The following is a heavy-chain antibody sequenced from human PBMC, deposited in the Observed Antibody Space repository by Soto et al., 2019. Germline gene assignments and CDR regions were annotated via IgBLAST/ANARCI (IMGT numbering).Heavy chain of an antibody. CDR2: ISSGSSNI. D-gene: IGHD2-15*01. J-gene: IGHJ4*02. CDR1: GFAFRSYN. Sequence: EVQLVESGGGLVKPGGSLTLSCGASGFAFRSYNMNWVRQAPGKGLEWVASISSGSSNIYYADSVKGRFTISRDNAKNSLYLQMDSLRAEDSAVYYCASTTVVAATFDFWGQGTPVTVSS. CDR3: ASTTVVAATFDF. V-gene: IGHV3-21*01.